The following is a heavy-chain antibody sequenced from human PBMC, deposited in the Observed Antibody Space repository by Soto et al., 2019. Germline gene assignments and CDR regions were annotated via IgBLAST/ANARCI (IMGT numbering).Heavy chain of an antibody. Sequence: GGSLRLSCAASGFNFSNHWMHWVRQRPGEGLVWVSRITSDGKSKAYAESVKGRFAISRDNAKNTLYLQMNGLTAEDTAVYYCARESGDWPLNWFDPWGLGTLVTVS. CDR3: ARESGDWPLNWFDP. CDR2: ITSDGKSK. CDR1: GFNFSNHW. V-gene: IGHV3-74*01. D-gene: IGHD2-21*02. J-gene: IGHJ5*02.